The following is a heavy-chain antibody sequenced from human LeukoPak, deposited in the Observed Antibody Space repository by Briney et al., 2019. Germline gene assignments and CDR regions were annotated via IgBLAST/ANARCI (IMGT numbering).Heavy chain of an antibody. D-gene: IGHD6-19*01. CDR3: ARPINVQLGDIAVAGYYYYGMDV. CDR2: INTNTGNP. V-gene: IGHV7-4-1*02. Sequence: ASVKVSCKASGYTFTSYAMNWVRQAPGQGLEWMGWINTNTGNPTYAQGFTGRFVFSLDTSVSTAYLQISSLKAEDTAVYYCARPINVQLGDIAVAGYYYYGMDVWGQGTTVTVSS. CDR1: GYTFTSYA. J-gene: IGHJ6*02.